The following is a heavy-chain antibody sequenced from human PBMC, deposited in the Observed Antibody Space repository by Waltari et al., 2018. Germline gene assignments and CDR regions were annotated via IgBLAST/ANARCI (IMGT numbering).Heavy chain of an antibody. Sequence: QVQLQESGPGLVKPSETLSLTCTVAGDSLSSNYWSWIRQPPGKGLEWIGFVYKDGGPNHNPSRKGRVTIAVDTSTNEVSLKVRSVTAADTAGYDCARGLTGAKYYYMDVWGKGTTVTIS. D-gene: IGHD7-27*01. J-gene: IGHJ6*03. CDR1: GDSLSSNY. V-gene: IGHV4-59*01. CDR2: VYKDGGP. CDR3: ARGLTGAKYYYMDV.